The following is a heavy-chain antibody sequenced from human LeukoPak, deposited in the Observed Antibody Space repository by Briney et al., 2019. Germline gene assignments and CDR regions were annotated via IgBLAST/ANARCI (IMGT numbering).Heavy chain of an antibody. CDR3: AKDFRITIFGSPYYFDY. Sequence: SGGSLRLSCEASGFTFGNYAMSWVRQAPGKGLEWVSAISGSTGTTYYADSVKGRFTISRDNSKNTLYLQMNSLRPEDTAVYYCAKDFRITIFGSPYYFDYWGQGTLVTVSS. J-gene: IGHJ4*02. V-gene: IGHV3-23*01. D-gene: IGHD3-3*01. CDR2: ISGSTGTT. CDR1: GFTFGNYA.